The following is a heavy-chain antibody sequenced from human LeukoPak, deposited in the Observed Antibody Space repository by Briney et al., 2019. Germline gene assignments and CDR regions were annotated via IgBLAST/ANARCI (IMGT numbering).Heavy chain of an antibody. V-gene: IGHV1-8*01. D-gene: IGHD2-15*01. CDR1: GYTFTSYD. CDR3: ARGXPXSYXSGGSCPYFDY. CDR2: VNPNSGHT. J-gene: IGHJ4*02. Sequence: ASVKVSCKASGYTFTSYDVNWVRQATGQGLEWMGWVNPNSGHTGYAQKFQGRVTMTTNTSISTAYMELSSLRSEDTAVYYCARGXPXSYXSGGSCPYFDYWGQGTLVSVSS.